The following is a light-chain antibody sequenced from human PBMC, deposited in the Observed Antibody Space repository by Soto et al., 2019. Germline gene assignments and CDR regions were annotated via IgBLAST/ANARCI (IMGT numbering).Light chain of an antibody. CDR2: YDD. CDR3: AAWDDSLNGVV. Sequence: QSVLTQPPSVSAAPRQRVTMSCSGGSSNIGNNAVNWYQQLPGKAPKLLIFYDDLLSPGVSDRFSGSKSGTSASLAISGLQSEDEADYYCAAWDDSLNGVVFGGGTKLTVL. CDR1: SSNIGNNA. V-gene: IGLV1-36*01. J-gene: IGLJ2*01.